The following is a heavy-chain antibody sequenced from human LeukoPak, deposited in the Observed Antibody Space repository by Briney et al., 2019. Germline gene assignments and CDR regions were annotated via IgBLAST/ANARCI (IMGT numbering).Heavy chain of an antibody. Sequence: SETLSLTCTVSGGSISSSSYYWGWIRQPPGKGLEWIGSIYYSGSTCYNPSLKSRVTISVDTSKNQFSLKLSSVTAADTAVYYCAREDELGTFDYWGQGTLVTVSS. D-gene: IGHD7-27*01. J-gene: IGHJ4*02. CDR2: IYYSGST. CDR1: GGSISSSSYY. V-gene: IGHV4-39*07. CDR3: AREDELGTFDY.